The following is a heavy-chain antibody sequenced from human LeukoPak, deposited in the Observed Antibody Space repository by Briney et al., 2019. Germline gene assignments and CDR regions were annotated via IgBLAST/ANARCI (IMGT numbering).Heavy chain of an antibody. CDR2: IRSKAYGCTT. CDR1: GFTFGDYA. J-gene: IGHJ3*02. V-gene: IGHV3-49*03. CDR3: TRADSSGYYLVGAFDI. D-gene: IGHD3-22*01. Sequence: GGSLRLSCTASGFTFGDYAMSWFRHAPGKGMEWVGFIRSKAYGCTTEYAASVKGRFTISRDDSKSIAYLQMNSLKAEDTAVYYCTRADSSGYYLVGAFDIWGQGTMVTVSS.